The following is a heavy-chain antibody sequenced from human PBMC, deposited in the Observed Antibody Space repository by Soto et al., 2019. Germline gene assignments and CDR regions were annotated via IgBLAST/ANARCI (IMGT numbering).Heavy chain of an antibody. CDR3: ASVRGGEYYAMDV. Sequence: QVQLQESGPGLVKPSGTLSLTCAVSGGSISSSNWWSWVRQPPGKGLEWMGEIDHSGSTNYNPSLKRRVTIAVDKSKNRVALKRSSWPTADTAVYYCASVRGGEYYAMDVWGQRTTVTVSS. D-gene: IGHD3-10*02. V-gene: IGHV4-4*02. CDR1: GGSISSSNW. J-gene: IGHJ6*02. CDR2: IDHSGST.